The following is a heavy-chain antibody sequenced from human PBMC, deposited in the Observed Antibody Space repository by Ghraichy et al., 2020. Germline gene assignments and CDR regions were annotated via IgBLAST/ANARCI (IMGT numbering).Heavy chain of an antibody. CDR1: GGSTSSGSYY. CDR2: INTSGNT. Sequence: SETLSLTCTVSGGSTSSGSYYWSWIRQPAGKGLEWIGRINTSGNTFYNPSLKSRVIISVDTSKNQFSLKLSSVTAADTALYYCAREIPYCGGVCNYFDSWGQGTLVSVSS. J-gene: IGHJ4*02. CDR3: AREIPYCGGVCNYFDS. D-gene: IGHD2-21*02. V-gene: IGHV4-61*02.